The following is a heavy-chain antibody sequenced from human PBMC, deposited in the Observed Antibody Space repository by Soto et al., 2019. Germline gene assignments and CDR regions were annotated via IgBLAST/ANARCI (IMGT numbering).Heavy chain of an antibody. V-gene: IGHV3-23*01. D-gene: IGHD4-17*01. J-gene: IGHJ4*02. Sequence: GGSLRLSGAASGFTFANDAMHWVRKATGKGLEWVSGISAGGDNTDYADGGKGRFTISRDNSKNTLFLQMTSLRAEDTALYYCAKVPLRPYYFDYWGPGTMVTVSP. CDR1: GFTFANDA. CDR3: AKVPLRPYYFDY. CDR2: ISAGGDNT.